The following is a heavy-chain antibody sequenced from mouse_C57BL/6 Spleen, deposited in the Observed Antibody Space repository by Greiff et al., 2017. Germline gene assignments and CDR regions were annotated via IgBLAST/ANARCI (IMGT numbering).Heavy chain of an antibody. CDR3: ARIGPGYFDY. D-gene: IGHD2-14*01. J-gene: IGHJ2*01. V-gene: IGHV2-2*01. CDR2: IWSGGST. Sequence: VKLQESGPGLVQPSQSLSITCTVSGFSLTSYGVHWVRQSPGKGLEWLGVIWSGGSTDYNAAFISRLSISKDNSKSQVFFKMNSLQADDTAIYYCARIGPGYFDYWGQGTTLTVSS. CDR1: GFSLTSYG.